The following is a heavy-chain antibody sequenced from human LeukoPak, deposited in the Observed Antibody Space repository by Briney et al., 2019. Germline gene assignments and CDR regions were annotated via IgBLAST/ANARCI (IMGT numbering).Heavy chain of an antibody. J-gene: IGHJ5*02. D-gene: IGHD2-8*01. Sequence: SETLSLTCTVSGGSLSSSSYYCGWIRQPPGKGLEWIGSIYHSGSTYYNPSLKSRVTLSVETSKNQFSLKLSSVTAADTAVYYCAGSTYDNWFDPWGQGTLVTVSS. V-gene: IGHV4-39*01. CDR3: AGSTYDNWFDP. CDR2: IYHSGST. CDR1: GGSLSSSSYY.